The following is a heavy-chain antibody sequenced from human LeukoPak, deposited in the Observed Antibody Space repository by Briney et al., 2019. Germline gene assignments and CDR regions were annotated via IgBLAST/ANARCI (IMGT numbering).Heavy chain of an antibody. J-gene: IGHJ4*02. CDR1: GGSISSSSYY. D-gene: IGHD2-15*01. V-gene: IGHV4-61*05. Sequence: PSETLSLTCTVSGGSISSSSYYWGWIRQPPGQGLEWIGYIYYTGSTNYNPSLKSRVTISLDTSKNQFSLKLNSVTAADTAVYYCARTAYCSGGSCPHYFDYWGQGTLVTVSS. CDR2: IYYTGST. CDR3: ARTAYCSGGSCPHYFDY.